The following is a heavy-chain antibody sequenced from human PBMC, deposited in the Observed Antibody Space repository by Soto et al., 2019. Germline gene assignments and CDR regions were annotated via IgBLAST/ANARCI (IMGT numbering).Heavy chain of an antibody. CDR1: GDSVSSNSAA. CDR3: ARGEVYCGSGSYYRYYYYYYMDV. J-gene: IGHJ6*03. D-gene: IGHD3-10*01. V-gene: IGHV6-1*01. CDR2: TYYRSKWYN. Sequence: QVQLQQSGPGLVKPSQTLSLTCAISGDSVSSNSAAWNWIRQSPSRGLEWLGRTYYRSKWYNDCAVSVQSRITINPDTSKNQFSLQLNSVTPEDTAVYYCARGEVYCGSGSYYRYYYYYYMDVWGKGTTVTVSS.